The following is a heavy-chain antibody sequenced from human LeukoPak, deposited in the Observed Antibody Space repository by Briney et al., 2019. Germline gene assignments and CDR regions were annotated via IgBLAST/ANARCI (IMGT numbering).Heavy chain of an antibody. CDR3: ARAGRGDYDFWSGPRWFGP. J-gene: IGHJ5*02. Sequence: ASVKVSCKASGGTFSSYAISWVRQAPGQGLEWMGWISAYNGNTNYAQKLQGRVTMTTDTSTSTAYMELRSLRSDDTAVYYCARAGRGDYDFWSGPRWFGPWGQGTLVTVSS. V-gene: IGHV1-18*01. CDR1: GGTFSSYA. D-gene: IGHD3-3*01. CDR2: ISAYNGNT.